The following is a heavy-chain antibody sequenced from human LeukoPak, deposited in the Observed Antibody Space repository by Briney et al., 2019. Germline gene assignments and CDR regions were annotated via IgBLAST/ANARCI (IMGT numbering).Heavy chain of an antibody. Sequence: SGTLSLTCTVSGGSISSGGYYWSWIRQHPGKGLEWIGYIYYSGSTYYNPSLKSRVTISVDTSKNQFSLKLNSVTAADTAIYYCAREQSYYFGSETSTLDVWGQGTAVTVSS. D-gene: IGHD3-10*01. CDR3: AREQSYYFGSETSTLDV. CDR1: GGSISSGGYY. V-gene: IGHV4-31*03. CDR2: IYYSGST. J-gene: IGHJ6*02.